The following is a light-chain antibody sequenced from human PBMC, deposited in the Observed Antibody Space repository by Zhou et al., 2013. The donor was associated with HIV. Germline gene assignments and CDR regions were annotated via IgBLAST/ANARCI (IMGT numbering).Light chain of an antibody. V-gene: IGKV1D-13*01. CDR1: QGISSA. CDR2: DAS. Sequence: LTQSPSSLSASVGDRVTITCRASQGISSALAWYQQRPGKAPDLLIYDASSLQSGVPSRFSGSGSGTDFTLTISSLQPEDFATYYCQQFNNYPLTFGGGTKVEIK. CDR3: QQFNNYPLT. J-gene: IGKJ4*01.